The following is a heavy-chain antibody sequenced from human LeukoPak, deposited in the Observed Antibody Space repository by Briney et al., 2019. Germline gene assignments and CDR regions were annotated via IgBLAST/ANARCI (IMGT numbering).Heavy chain of an antibody. CDR1: GFTFSSYS. J-gene: IGHJ4*02. Sequence: GGSLRLSCAASGFTFSSYSMNWVRQAPGKGLEWVSSISSSSSYIYYADSVKGRFTISRDNAKNSLYLQMNSLRAEDTAVYYCARVDLRWRFGLYYYDSSGFEYWGQGTLVTVSS. CDR3: ARVDLRWRFGLYYYDSSGFEY. V-gene: IGHV3-21*01. D-gene: IGHD3-22*01. CDR2: ISSSSSYI.